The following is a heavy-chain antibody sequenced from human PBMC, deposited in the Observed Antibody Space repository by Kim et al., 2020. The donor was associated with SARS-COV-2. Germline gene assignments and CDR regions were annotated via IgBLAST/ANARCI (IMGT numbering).Heavy chain of an antibody. V-gene: IGHV4-59*08. J-gene: IGHJ4*02. CDR1: GGSISSYY. D-gene: IGHD6-19*01. CDR3: ARLPIRSGWYYFDY. Sequence: SETLSLTCTVSGGSISSYYWSWIRQPPGKGLEWIGYIYYSGSTNYNPSLKSRVTISVDTSKNQFSLKLSSVTAADPAVYYCARLPIRSGWYYFDYWGQGT. CDR2: IYYSGST.